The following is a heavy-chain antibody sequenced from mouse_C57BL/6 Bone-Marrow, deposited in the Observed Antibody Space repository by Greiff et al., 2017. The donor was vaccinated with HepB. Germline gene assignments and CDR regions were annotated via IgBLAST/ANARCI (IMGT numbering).Heavy chain of an antibody. CDR2: IDPENGDT. D-gene: IGHD1-1*01. Sequence: EVQLVESGAELVRPGASVKLSCTASGFNIKDDYMHWVKQRPEQGLEWIGWIDPENGDTEYASKFQGKATITADTSSNTAYLQLSSLTSEDTAVYYCTTILLRSYWGQGTTLTVSS. CDR3: TTILLRSY. J-gene: IGHJ2*01. V-gene: IGHV14-4*01. CDR1: GFNIKDDY.